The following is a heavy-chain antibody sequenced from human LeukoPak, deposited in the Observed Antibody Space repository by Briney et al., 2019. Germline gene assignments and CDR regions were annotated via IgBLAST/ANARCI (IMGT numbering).Heavy chain of an antibody. D-gene: IGHD3-3*01. Sequence: SVKVSCEASGDTFTNYAIRWVRQAPGQGLEWVGGIIPLFGKPDYSHKFQGRVEIIADRSTDTVYMEMSSLTSEDTAVYYCARGPPITVVGIITHNWFDPWGQGPLVAVSS. V-gene: IGHV1-69*13. CDR2: IIPLFGKP. CDR3: ARGPPITVVGIITHNWFDP. CDR1: GDTFTNYA. J-gene: IGHJ5*02.